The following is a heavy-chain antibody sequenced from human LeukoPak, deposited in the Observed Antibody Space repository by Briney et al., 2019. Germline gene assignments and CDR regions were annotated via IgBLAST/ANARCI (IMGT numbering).Heavy chain of an antibody. CDR3: ARDVPYRIGFDP. CDR2: IYYSGST. Sequence: SQTLSLTCTVSGGSISSGSYYWSWIRQPPGKGLEWIGYIYYSGSTNYNPSLKSRVTISVDTSKNQFSLKLSSVTAADTAVYYCARDVPYRIGFDPWGQGTLVTVSS. D-gene: IGHD1-26*01. CDR1: GGSISSGSYY. J-gene: IGHJ5*02. V-gene: IGHV4-61*01.